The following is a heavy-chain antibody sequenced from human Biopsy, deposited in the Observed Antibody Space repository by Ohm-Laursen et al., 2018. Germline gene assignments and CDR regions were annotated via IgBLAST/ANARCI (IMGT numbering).Heavy chain of an antibody. D-gene: IGHD5-12*01. CDR3: ARLGSGDYFPTFFDF. J-gene: IGHJ4*02. Sequence: TLSLTCTVSGVSINGGRYYWNWIHHHPGKGLEWIGNIFYSANTYYNPSLKSRVTISVDTSKNQFSLKLSSVTAADTAVYYCARLGSGDYFPTFFDFWGQGAPVTVPS. CDR1: GVSINGGRYY. V-gene: IGHV4-31*03. CDR2: IFYSANT.